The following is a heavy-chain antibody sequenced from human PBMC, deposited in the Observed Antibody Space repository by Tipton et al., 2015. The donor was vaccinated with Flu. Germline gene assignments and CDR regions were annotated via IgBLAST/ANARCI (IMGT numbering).Heavy chain of an antibody. CDR2: IYYSGST. CDR3: ARASGWYSSDFDY. D-gene: IGHD6-19*01. CDR1: GGSISSYY. Sequence: TLSLTCTVSGGSISSYYWSWIRQPPGKGLEWIGYIYYSGSTNYNPSLKSRVTISVDTSKNQFSLKLSSVTAADTAVYYCARASGWYSSDFDYWGQGTLVTVSS. V-gene: IGHV4-59*01. J-gene: IGHJ4*02.